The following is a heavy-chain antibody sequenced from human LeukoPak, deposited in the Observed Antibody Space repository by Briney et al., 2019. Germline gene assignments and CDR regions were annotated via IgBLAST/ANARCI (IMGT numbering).Heavy chain of an antibody. V-gene: IGHV1-2*02. CDR3: ARDSYYDSSGYYSSEYFQH. D-gene: IGHD3-22*01. CDR1: GYTFTGYY. Sequence: ASVKVSCKASGYTFTGYYMHWVRQAPGQGLEWMGWINPNSGGTNYAQKFQGRVTMTRDTSISTAYMELSRLRSDDTAVYYCARDSYYDSSGYYSSEYFQHWGQGTMVTVSS. J-gene: IGHJ1*01. CDR2: INPNSGGT.